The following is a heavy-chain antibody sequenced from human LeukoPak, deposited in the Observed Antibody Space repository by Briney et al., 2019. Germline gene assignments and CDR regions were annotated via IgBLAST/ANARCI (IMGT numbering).Heavy chain of an antibody. CDR2: ISYDGSNK. D-gene: IGHD5-24*01. CDR1: GFTFSSYG. Sequence: GGSLRLSCAASGFTFSSYGMHWVRQAPGKGLEWVAVISYDGSNKYYADSVKGRFTISRDNSKNTLYLQMNSLRAEDTAVYYCARDRNVEMAIDAFDIWGQGTMVTVSS. CDR3: ARDRNVEMAIDAFDI. J-gene: IGHJ3*02. V-gene: IGHV3-30*03.